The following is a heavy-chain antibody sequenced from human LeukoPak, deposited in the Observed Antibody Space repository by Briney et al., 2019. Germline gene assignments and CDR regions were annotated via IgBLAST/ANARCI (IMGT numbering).Heavy chain of an antibody. J-gene: IGHJ3*02. CDR3: AREEQQPEDTFDI. V-gene: IGHV4-39*02. Sequence: SETLSLTCTVSDGSISSSSCYWGWIRQPPGKGLGWLGSIYYSGSTYYNPSLKSRVTISVDTSKNQFSLRLSSVTAADTAVYYCAREEQQPEDTFDIWGQGTMVTVSS. D-gene: IGHD6-13*01. CDR2: IYYSGST. CDR1: DGSISSSSCY.